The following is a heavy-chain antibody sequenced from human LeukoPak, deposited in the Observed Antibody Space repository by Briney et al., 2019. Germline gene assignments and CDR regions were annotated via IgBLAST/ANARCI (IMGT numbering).Heavy chain of an antibody. CDR2: IFYSGST. V-gene: IGHV4-39*07. J-gene: IGHJ5*02. Sequence: SETLSLTCTVSGVSISTRNYYWGWIRQPPGKGLEWIGNIFYSGSTYYSPSFKSRVTISLDTSRNQFSLKVNSVTAADTAVYYCARVLNYYDSSGSGWFDPWGQGTLVTVSS. D-gene: IGHD3-22*01. CDR3: ARVLNYYDSSGSGWFDP. CDR1: GVSISTRNYY.